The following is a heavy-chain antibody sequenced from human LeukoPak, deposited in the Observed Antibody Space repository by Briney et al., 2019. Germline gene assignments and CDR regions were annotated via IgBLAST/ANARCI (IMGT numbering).Heavy chain of an antibody. CDR3: AKDRSIGTYYTFDH. J-gene: IGHJ4*02. CDR2: ISSSSSYI. CDR1: GFTFSRYS. V-gene: IGHV3-21*04. D-gene: IGHD1-26*01. Sequence: GGSLRLSCAASGFTFSRYSMNWVRQAPGKGLEWVSSISSSSSYIYYADSVKGRFTISRDNAKNSLYLQMSSLTAADTAVYYCAKDRSIGTYYTFDHWGQGTLVTVSS.